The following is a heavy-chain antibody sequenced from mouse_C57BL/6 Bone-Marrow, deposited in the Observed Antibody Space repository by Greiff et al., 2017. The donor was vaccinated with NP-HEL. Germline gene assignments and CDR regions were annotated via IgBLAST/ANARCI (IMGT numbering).Heavy chain of an antibody. J-gene: IGHJ3*01. CDR1: GYTFTSYW. D-gene: IGHD2-4*01. Sequence: VKLQQPGAELVKPGASVKLSCKASGYTFTSYWMHWVKQRPGQGLEWIGMIHPNSGSTNYNEKFKSKATLTVDKSSSTAYMQLSSLTSEDSAVYYCARSGIKGWFAYWGQGTLVTVSA. CDR2: IHPNSGST. CDR3: ARSGIKGWFAY. V-gene: IGHV1-64*01.